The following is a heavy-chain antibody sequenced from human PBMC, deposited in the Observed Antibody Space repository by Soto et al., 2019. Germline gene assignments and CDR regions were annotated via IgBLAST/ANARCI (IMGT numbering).Heavy chain of an antibody. Sequence: GAPVKVSCKASGYSFTIYAMHWVSQAPGQRLEWMGWINAGNGNTKYSQKFQGRVTITRDTSASTAYMELSSLRSEDTAVYYCARAPIAAAGYLDYWGQGTLVTVSS. CDR1: GYSFTIYA. CDR2: INAGNGNT. CDR3: ARAPIAAAGYLDY. J-gene: IGHJ4*02. V-gene: IGHV1-3*01. D-gene: IGHD6-13*01.